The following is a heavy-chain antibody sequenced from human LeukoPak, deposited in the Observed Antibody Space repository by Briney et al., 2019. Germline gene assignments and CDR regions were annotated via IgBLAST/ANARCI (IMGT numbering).Heavy chain of an antibody. J-gene: IGHJ4*02. D-gene: IGHD5-18*01. CDR3: VAMVNRGYFDY. Sequence: GGSLRLSCAASGFTFSSYWMHWVRQAPGKGLVWVSRINSDGSSTSYADSVKGRFTISRDNAKNTLYLQMNSLRAEDTAVYYCVAMVNRGYFDYWGQGTLVTVSS. CDR2: INSDGSST. CDR1: GFTFSSYW. V-gene: IGHV3-74*01.